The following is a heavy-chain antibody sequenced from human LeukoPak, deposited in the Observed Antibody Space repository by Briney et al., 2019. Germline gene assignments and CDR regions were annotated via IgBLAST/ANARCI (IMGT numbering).Heavy chain of an antibody. D-gene: IGHD3-3*01. CDR1: GFTLSTYS. Sequence: PGGSLRLSCAASGFTLSTYSMNWVRQAPGKGLEWVSSISGRSSYMYYADSVKGRFTISRDSAKNSLYLQMNSLRAEDTAVYYCARGPYDFWSGYEFYFDYWGQGTLVTVSS. CDR2: ISGRSSYM. V-gene: IGHV3-21*01. J-gene: IGHJ4*02. CDR3: ARGPYDFWSGYEFYFDY.